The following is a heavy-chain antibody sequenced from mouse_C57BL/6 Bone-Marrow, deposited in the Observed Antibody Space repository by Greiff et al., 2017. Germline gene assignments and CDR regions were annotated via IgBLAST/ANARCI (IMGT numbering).Heavy chain of an antibody. Sequence: QVQLKESGPGLVQPSQSLSITCTVSGFSLTSYGVHWVRQSPGKGLEWLGVIWSGGSTDYNAAFISRLSISKDNSKSQVFFKMTSLQADDTAIYYCARYDYGGMDYWGQGTSVTVSS. CDR2: IWSGGST. J-gene: IGHJ4*01. CDR1: GFSLTSYG. D-gene: IGHD2-4*01. CDR3: ARYDYGGMDY. V-gene: IGHV2-2*01.